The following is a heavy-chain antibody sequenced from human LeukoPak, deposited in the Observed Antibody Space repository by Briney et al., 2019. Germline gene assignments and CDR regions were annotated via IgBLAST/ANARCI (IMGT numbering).Heavy chain of an antibody. CDR1: GLTVSSYS. V-gene: IGHV3-48*02. Sequence: GGSLRLSCAASGLTVSSYSMNWVRQAPGKGLEWVSYISSSSSTIYYADSVKGRFTISRDNAKNSLYLQMNSLRDEDTAVYYCARGRPHGNDYWGQGTLVTVSS. J-gene: IGHJ4*02. D-gene: IGHD4-23*01. CDR2: ISSSSSTI. CDR3: ARGRPHGNDY.